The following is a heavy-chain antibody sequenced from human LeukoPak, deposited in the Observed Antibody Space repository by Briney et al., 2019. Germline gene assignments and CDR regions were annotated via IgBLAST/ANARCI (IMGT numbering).Heavy chain of an antibody. J-gene: IGHJ4*02. CDR1: GGSISGYY. CDR3: ARGSSYGFDY. D-gene: IGHD4-17*01. CDR2: IYRSGST. V-gene: IGHV4-4*07. Sequence: PSETLSLTXTVSGGSISGYYWSWIRQPAGRGPEWFGRIYRSGSTNYNPPLKSRVTMSVDTSKNQFSLKLTSVTAADTAVYYCARGSSYGFDYWGQGTLVTVSS.